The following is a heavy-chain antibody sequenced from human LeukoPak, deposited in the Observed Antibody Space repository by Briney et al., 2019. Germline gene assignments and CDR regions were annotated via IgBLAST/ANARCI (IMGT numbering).Heavy chain of an antibody. CDR2: ISAYNGNT. Sequence: VASVKVSCKASGGTFSSYAISWVRQAPGQGLEWMGWISAYNGNTNYAQKLQGRVTMTTDTSTSTAYMELRSLRSDDTAVYYCAAGYSSGWYAGMDVWGQGTTVTVSS. V-gene: IGHV1-18*01. D-gene: IGHD6-19*01. J-gene: IGHJ6*02. CDR3: AAGYSSGWYAGMDV. CDR1: GGTFSSYA.